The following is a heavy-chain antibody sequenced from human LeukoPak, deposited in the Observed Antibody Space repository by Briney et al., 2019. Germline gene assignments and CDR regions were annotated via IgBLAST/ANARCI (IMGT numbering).Heavy chain of an antibody. V-gene: IGHV1-69*13. J-gene: IGHJ4*02. CDR2: IMPFFGTT. CDR3: VGSYYYDGSGYY. Sequence: SVKVSCKASGYTFPSYFMHWVRQAPGQGLEWMGGIMPFFGTTNYAQRFQGRVTVTADESTSTAYMDLSSLRSEDTAVYYCVGSYYYDGSGYYWGQGTPVTVSS. CDR1: GYTFPSYF. D-gene: IGHD3-22*01.